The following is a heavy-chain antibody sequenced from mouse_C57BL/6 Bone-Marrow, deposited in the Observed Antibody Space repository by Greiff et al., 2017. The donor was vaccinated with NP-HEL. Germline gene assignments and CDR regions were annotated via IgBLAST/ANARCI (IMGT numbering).Heavy chain of an antibody. D-gene: IGHD2-14*01. V-gene: IGHV1-59*01. CDR3: ARGTTHFAMDY. Sequence: QVQLKQPGAELVRPGTSVKLSCKASGYTFTSYWMTWVKQRPGQGLEWIGVIYPSDSYTNYNQKFKGKATLTVDTSSSTAYMQLSSLTSEDSAVYYCARGTTHFAMDYWGQGTSVTVSS. J-gene: IGHJ4*01. CDR1: GYTFTSYW. CDR2: IYPSDSYT.